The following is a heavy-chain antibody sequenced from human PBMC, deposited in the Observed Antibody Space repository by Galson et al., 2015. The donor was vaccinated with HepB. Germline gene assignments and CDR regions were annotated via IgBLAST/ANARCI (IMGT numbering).Heavy chain of an antibody. D-gene: IGHD2-15*01. CDR3: ARPAVVAATALWAFDI. J-gene: IGHJ3*02. V-gene: IGHV5-51*03. CDR2: IYPGDSDT. Sequence: QSGAEVKKPGESLKISCKGSGYSFTSYWISWVRQMPGKGLEWMGIIYPGDSDTRYSPSFQGQVTISADKSISTAYLQWSSLKASHTAMYYCARPAVVAATALWAFDIWGQGTMVTVSS. CDR1: GYSFTSYW.